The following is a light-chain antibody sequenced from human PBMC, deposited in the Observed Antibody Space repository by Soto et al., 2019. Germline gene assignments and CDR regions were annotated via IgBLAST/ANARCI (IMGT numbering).Light chain of an antibody. J-gene: IGKJ5*01. V-gene: IGKV3-11*01. CDR3: QQRASWPLT. CDR1: QSVSSN. CDR2: GAS. Sequence: EIVLTQSPATLALSPGERATLSCRASQSVSSNLAWYQQKPGQAPRLLIYGASTRATGIPARFSGSGSGTDFTLTISSLEPEDLAVYYCQQRASWPLTFGQGTRLEIK.